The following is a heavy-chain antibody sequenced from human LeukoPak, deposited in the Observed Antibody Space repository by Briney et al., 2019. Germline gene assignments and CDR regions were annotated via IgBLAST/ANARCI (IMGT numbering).Heavy chain of an antibody. CDR3: ARLGYCTGGNCFYFFDY. Sequence: GESLKISCQGSEYSFTNYWVGWVRQMLGRGLEWMGIIYPGDSNTRYSPSFQGQVTISADKSISTTYLQWTSLKASDTAMYYCARLGYCTGGNCFYFFDYWGQGTLLTVSS. J-gene: IGHJ4*02. CDR2: IYPGDSNT. D-gene: IGHD2-8*02. V-gene: IGHV5-51*01. CDR1: EYSFTNYW.